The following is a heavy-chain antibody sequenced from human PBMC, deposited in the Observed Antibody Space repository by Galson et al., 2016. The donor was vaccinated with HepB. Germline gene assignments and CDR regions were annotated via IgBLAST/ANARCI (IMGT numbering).Heavy chain of an antibody. J-gene: IGHJ6*03. CDR3: ARDQRNIFRYNYYIDV. CDR2: ISSSSIYI. V-gene: IGHV3-21*01. D-gene: IGHD3-16*02. Sequence: SLRLSCAASGFTFSSYSLIWVRQAPGKGLEWVSSISSSSIYIYYADSVTGRFTISRENAKNSLYLQMNSLRAEDTAVYYCARDQRNIFRYNYYIDVWGKGTTVTVSS. CDR1: GFTFSSYS.